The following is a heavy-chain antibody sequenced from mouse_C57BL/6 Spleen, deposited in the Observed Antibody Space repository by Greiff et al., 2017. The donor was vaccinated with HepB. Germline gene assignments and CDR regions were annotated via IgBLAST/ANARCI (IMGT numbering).Heavy chain of an antibody. CDR2: ISSGSSTI. Sequence: EVKLMESGGGLVKPGGSLKLSCAASGFTFSDYGMHWVSQAPEKGLEWVGYISSGSSTIYYADTVKGRFTISRDKAKNTLFLQMTSLRSEDTAMYYYARGAITRAAMDYWGQGTAVTVSS. CDR1: GFTFSDYG. V-gene: IGHV5-17*01. D-gene: IGHD1-1*01. CDR3: ARGAITRAAMDY. J-gene: IGHJ4*01.